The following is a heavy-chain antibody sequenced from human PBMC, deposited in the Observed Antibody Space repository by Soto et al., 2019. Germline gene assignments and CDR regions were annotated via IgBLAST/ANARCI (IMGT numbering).Heavy chain of an antibody. CDR1: GYTFTSYG. V-gene: IGHV1-18*01. CDR2: ISAYNGNT. D-gene: IGHD2-2*01. J-gene: IGHJ6*02. CDR3: ARECSSTSCYDYYYYGMDV. Sequence: GASVKVSCKASGYTFTSYGISWVRQAPGQGLEWIGWISAYNGNTNYAQKLKGRDTMTTDTSTSTAYKELRSLRSEDTAVFFFARECSSTSCYDYYYYGMDVWGQGTTVTVSS.